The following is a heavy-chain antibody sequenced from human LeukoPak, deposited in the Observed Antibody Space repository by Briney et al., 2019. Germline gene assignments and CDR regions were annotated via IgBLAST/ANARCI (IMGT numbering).Heavy chain of an antibody. CDR3: ARGRLGYCSNSGCSLDY. V-gene: IGHV1-69*05. CDR1: GGTLSSYG. Sequence: SVKVSCKASGGTLSSYGINWVRQAPGQGLEWMGGITPMFRTSNYAQKFQGRVTITTDESASTTYMELSSLGSEDTAVYYCARGRLGYCSNSGCSLDYWGQGTLVTVSS. D-gene: IGHD2-2*01. CDR2: ITPMFRTS. J-gene: IGHJ4*02.